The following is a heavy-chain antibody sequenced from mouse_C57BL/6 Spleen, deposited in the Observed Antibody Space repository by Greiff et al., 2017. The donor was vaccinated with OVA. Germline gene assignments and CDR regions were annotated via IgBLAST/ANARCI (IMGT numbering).Heavy chain of an antibody. V-gene: IGHV1-4*01. CDR1: GYTFTSYT. CDR3: ARWDTTVVDY. D-gene: IGHD1-1*01. J-gene: IGHJ2*01. Sequence: QVQLKQSGAELARPGASVKMSCKASGYTFTSYTMHWVKQRPGQGLEWIGYINPSSGYTKYNQKFKDKATLTADKSSSTAYMQLSSLTSEDSAVYYCARWDTTVVDYWGQGTTLTVSS. CDR2: INPSSGYT.